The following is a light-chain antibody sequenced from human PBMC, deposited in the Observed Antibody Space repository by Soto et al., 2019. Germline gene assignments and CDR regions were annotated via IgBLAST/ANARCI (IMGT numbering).Light chain of an antibody. V-gene: IGKV3D-15*01. CDR3: QQYNNWPRT. CDR2: EAS. Sequence: EIVVSQSPATLSLSPGERPTPSCRASQSVSSYLAWYQQKPGQAPRLLIYEASNRATGIPAMFSGSGSGTEFTLTISSLQSEDFAVYYCQQYNNWPRTFGGGTKVDI. CDR1: QSVSSY. J-gene: IGKJ4*01.